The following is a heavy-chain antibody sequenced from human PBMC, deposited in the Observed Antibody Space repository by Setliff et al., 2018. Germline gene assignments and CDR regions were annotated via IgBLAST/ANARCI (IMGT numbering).Heavy chain of an antibody. CDR1: GFTFSTYE. D-gene: IGHD2-21*02. CDR3: ARNWATAQHYYYGMDV. CDR2: ISSDGSTV. J-gene: IGHJ6*02. V-gene: IGHV3-48*03. Sequence: GGSLRLSCAASGFTFSTYEMNWVRQAPGKGLEWVSYISSDGSTVFYGDSVKGRFTTSRDNSENTLYLQMNSLRAEDTAVYYCARNWATAQHYYYGMDVWGQGTTVTVSS.